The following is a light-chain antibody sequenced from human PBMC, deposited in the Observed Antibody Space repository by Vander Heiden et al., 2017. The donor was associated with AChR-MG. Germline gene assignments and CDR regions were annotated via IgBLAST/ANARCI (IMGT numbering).Light chain of an antibody. CDR1: QNVGTD. CDR3: HQSNSLPLT. V-gene: IGKV6-21*01. Sequence: EIVLTQSPDLQSVTPKEKVTITCRASQNVGTDLHWYQHKPGQSPRLLIKFASQSFSGVPSRFSGSGSGTDFTLTINSLEAEDAATYYCHQSNSLPLTFGPGTKVEIQ. J-gene: IGKJ1*01. CDR2: FAS.